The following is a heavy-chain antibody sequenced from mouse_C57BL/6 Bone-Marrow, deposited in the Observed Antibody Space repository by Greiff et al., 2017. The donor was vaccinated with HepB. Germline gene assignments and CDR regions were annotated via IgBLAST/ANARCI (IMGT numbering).Heavy chain of an antibody. CDR3: ARRGKRFPDYAMDY. V-gene: IGHV2-9-1*01. Sequence: VHLVESGPGLVAPSQSLSITCTVSGFSLTSYAISWVRQPPGKGLEWLGVIWTGGGTNYNSALKSRLSISKDNSKSQVFLKMNSLQTDDTARYYCARRGKRFPDYAMDYWGQGTSVTVSS. CDR1: GFSLTSYA. J-gene: IGHJ4*01. CDR2: IWTGGGT.